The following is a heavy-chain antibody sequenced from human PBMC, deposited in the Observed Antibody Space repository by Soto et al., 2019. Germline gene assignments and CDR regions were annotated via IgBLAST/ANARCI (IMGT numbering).Heavy chain of an antibody. Sequence: ASVKVSCKASGGTFSSYAIRWVLQAPGQGLEWMGGIIPSFGRANYAQKFQGRVTITADESTSTAYMELSSLRSEDTAVYYCAYYDRSHTVTCSFDIWGQGTMVTVSS. J-gene: IGHJ3*02. V-gene: IGHV1-69*13. CDR2: IIPSFGRA. CDR1: GGTFSSYA. D-gene: IGHD3-3*01. CDR3: AYYDRSHTVTCSFDI.